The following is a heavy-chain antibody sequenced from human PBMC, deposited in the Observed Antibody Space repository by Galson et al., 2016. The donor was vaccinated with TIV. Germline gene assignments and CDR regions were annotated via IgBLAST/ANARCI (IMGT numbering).Heavy chain of an antibody. CDR1: GFTFRSYW. Sequence: SLRLSCAASGFTFRSYWMHWVRQAPGKGPMWVARINGDGSSSDYADSVEGRFTISRDHAKTTLSLQMNSLRAEDTAVYFCVRALDYFKSSAYSYRSDFYYYAMDAWGLGTTVTVSS. D-gene: IGHD2/OR15-2a*01. CDR2: INGDGSSS. V-gene: IGHV3-74*01. J-gene: IGHJ6*02. CDR3: VRALDYFKSSAYSYRSDFYYYAMDA.